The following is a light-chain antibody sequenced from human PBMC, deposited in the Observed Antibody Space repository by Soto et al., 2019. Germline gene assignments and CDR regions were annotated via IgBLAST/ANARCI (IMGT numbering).Light chain of an antibody. J-gene: IGKJ1*01. Sequence: EIVITQSPDTLSVSPGERATPSCRTSPSVSSNLALYQQKPGQAPRLLIYCASTRATGIPARFSGSGSGTEFTPPISSLQSEDFAVYYCQQYNNWPQTFGQGTKV. CDR2: CAS. CDR3: QQYNNWPQT. V-gene: IGKV3-15*01. CDR1: PSVSSN.